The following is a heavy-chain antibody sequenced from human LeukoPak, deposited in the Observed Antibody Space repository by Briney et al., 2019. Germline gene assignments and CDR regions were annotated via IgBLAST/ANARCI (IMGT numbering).Heavy chain of an antibody. CDR1: GGSISSSSYC. D-gene: IGHD2-15*01. Sequence: SETLSLTCTVSGGSISSSSYCRGWIRQPPGKGLEWVGSIYYSGSTYYHPSLKSRVTISVDTSKNQFSLKLSSVTAADTAVYYCARLELRSRYYYYGMDVWGQGTTVTVSS. CDR2: IYYSGST. CDR3: ARLELRSRYYYYGMDV. V-gene: IGHV4-39*01. J-gene: IGHJ6*02.